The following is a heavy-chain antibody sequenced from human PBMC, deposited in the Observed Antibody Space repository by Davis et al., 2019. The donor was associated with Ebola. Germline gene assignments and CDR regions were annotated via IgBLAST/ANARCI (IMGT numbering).Heavy chain of an antibody. CDR3: ARSSCSGGSCYSSSFDY. Sequence: SETLSLTCAVYGGSFSGYYWSWIRQPPGKGLEWIGEINHSGSTNYNPSLKSRVTISVDTSKNQFSLKLSSVTAADTAVYYCARSSCSGGSCYSSSFDYWGQGTLVTVSS. CDR2: INHSGST. CDR1: GGSFSGYY. D-gene: IGHD2-15*01. J-gene: IGHJ4*02. V-gene: IGHV4-34*01.